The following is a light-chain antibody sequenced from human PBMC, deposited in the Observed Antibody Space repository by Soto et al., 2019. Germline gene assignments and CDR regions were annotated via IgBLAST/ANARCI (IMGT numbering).Light chain of an antibody. J-gene: IGKJ3*01. CDR1: QGIRNY. V-gene: IGKV1-27*01. CDR2: AAS. CDR3: QKYNSAPRT. Sequence: DIQMTQSPSSLSASIGDRVTITCRASQGIRNYLAWYQQKPGKVPKLLIYAASTLQSGVPSRFSGSGSGTDFTLTISGLQPEDVATYYCQKYNSAPRTFGPGTKVDIK.